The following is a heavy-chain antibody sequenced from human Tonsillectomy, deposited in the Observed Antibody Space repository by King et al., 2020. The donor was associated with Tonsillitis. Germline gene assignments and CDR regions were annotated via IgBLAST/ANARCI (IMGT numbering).Heavy chain of an antibody. J-gene: IGHJ6*03. D-gene: IGHD1-1*01. V-gene: IGHV4-31*03. CDR1: GGSLSSAAYY. Sequence: VQLQESGPGLVKPSQTLSLTCTVSGGSLSSAAYYWSWIRQHPGKGLEWIGYISYSGNTFYNPSLKSRLTISVDTSKNQFSLKVSSVNAADTAVYYCASTTPPYYYYYMDVWGKGTTVTVSS. CDR3: ASTTPPYYYYYMDV. CDR2: ISYSGNT.